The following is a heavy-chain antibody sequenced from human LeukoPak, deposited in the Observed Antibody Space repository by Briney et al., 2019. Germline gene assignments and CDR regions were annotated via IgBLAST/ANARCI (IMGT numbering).Heavy chain of an antibody. D-gene: IGHD5-18*01. CDR1: GFTFSSYS. CDR3: ARNGASYGLDY. V-gene: IGHV3-21*01. Sequence: GGSLRLSCAASGFTFSSYSMNWVRQAPGKGLEWVSSISSSSSYIYYADSVKGRFTISRDNAKDSLYLQMNSLRAEDTAVYYCARNGASYGLDYWGQGTLVTVSS. J-gene: IGHJ4*02. CDR2: ISSSSSYI.